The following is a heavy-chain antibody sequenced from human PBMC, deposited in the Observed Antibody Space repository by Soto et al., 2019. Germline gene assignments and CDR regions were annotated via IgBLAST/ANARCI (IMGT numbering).Heavy chain of an antibody. CDR3: ARSHVSLAFDI. CDR2: IYYSGST. V-gene: IGHV4-30-4*01. Sequence: SETLSLTCTVSGGSISSGDYYWSWIRQPPGKGLEWIGYIYYSGSTYYNPSLKSRVTISVDTSKNQFSLKLSSVTAADTAVYYRARSHVSLAFDIWGQGTIVTVSS. CDR1: GGSISSGDYY. J-gene: IGHJ3*02.